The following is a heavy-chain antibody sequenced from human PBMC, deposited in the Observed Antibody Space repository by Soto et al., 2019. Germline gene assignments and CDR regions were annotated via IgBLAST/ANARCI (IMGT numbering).Heavy chain of an antibody. CDR1: NTSMTNYY. V-gene: IGHV4-59*01. D-gene: IGHD6-19*01. Sequence: SSETLSLTCTVSNTSMTNYYWNWIRQPPGKGLEWIAYIHSSGGTNYVPSLRSRATASVDTSNNQFSLRLTSMTAADTAVYYCARGRPTRYSSGWPLFDYWGQGALVTVSS. J-gene: IGHJ4*02. CDR2: IHSSGGT. CDR3: ARGRPTRYSSGWPLFDY.